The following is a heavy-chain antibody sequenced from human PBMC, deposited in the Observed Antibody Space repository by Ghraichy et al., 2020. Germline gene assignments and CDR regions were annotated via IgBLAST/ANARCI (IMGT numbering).Heavy chain of an antibody. J-gene: IGHJ6*02. CDR2: ISAYNGNT. CDR1: GYTFTSYG. CDR3: AKTMITFGATGNGMDV. D-gene: IGHD3-16*01. V-gene: IGHV1-18*01. Sequence: ASVKVSCKASGYTFTSYGISWVRQAPGQGLEWMGWISAYNGNTNYAQKLQGRVTMTTDTSTSTAYMELRSLRSDDTAVYYCAKTMITFGATGNGMDVWGQGTTVTVSS.